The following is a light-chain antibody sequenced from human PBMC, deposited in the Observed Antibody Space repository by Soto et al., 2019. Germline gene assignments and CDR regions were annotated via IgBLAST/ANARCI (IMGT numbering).Light chain of an antibody. CDR3: QSYDSSLSGYV. J-gene: IGLJ1*01. V-gene: IGLV1-40*01. CDR1: SSNIGAGYD. CDR2: ANN. Sequence: QSALTQPPSVSGAPGQRVTISCTGSSSNIGAGYDVHWYQQLPGTAPKLLIYANNIRPSGVPGRFSGSKSGTSASLAITGLQAEGEADYYCQSYDSSLSGYVFGTGTKVTVL.